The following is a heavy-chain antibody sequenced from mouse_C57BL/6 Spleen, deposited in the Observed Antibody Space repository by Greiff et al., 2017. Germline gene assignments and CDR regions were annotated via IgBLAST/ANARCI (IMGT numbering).Heavy chain of an antibody. J-gene: IGHJ2*01. CDR2: INPNNGGT. CDR1: GYTFTDYN. Sequence: EVQLVESGPELVKPGASVKIPCKASGYTFTDYNMDWVKQSHGKSLEWIGDINPNNGGTIYNQKFKGKATLTVDKSSSTAYMELRSLTSEDTAVYYCAREGGTTGFAPGYFDYWGQGTTLTVSS. D-gene: IGHD1-1*01. V-gene: IGHV1-18*01. CDR3: AREGGTTGFAPGYFDY.